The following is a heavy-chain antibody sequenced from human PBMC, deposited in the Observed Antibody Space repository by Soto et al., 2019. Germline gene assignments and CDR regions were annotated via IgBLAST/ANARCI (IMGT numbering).Heavy chain of an antibody. CDR2: ISGHNGKA. CDR1: GYTFKSYD. J-gene: IGHJ6*02. D-gene: IGHD5-12*01. V-gene: IGHV1-18*04. Sequence: QVQLVQSGAEVKEPGASVTVSCKASGYTFKSYDVMWVRKAPGQGLEGMGWISGHNGKADYAENFQGRVIMTTNTSTATESMDLRGLRSDDTAVYYCARKGYIGNFAMDVWGQGTTVTVSS. CDR3: ARKGYIGNFAMDV.